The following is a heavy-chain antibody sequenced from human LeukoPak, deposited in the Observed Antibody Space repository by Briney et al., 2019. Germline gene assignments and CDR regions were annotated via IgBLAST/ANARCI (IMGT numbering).Heavy chain of an antibody. CDR1: GYTFTSYY. V-gene: IGHV1-2*06. D-gene: IGHD6-13*01. Sequence: ASVKVSCKASGYTFTSYYMHWVRQAPGQGLEWMGRINPNSGGTNYAQKFQGRVTMTRDTSISTAYMELSRLRSDDTAVYYCARIEAAAGALIDYWGQGTLVTVSS. CDR2: INPNSGGT. J-gene: IGHJ4*02. CDR3: ARIEAAAGALIDY.